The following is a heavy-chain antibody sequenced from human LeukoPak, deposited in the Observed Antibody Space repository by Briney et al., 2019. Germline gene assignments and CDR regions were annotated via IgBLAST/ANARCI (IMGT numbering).Heavy chain of an antibody. Sequence: GASVKVSCKASGYTFIGYYMHWVRQAPGQGLEWMGWINPNSGGTNYAQKFQGRVTMTRDTSISTAYMELSRLRSDDTAVYYCARVPYYYGSGSNDAFDIWGQGTMVAVSS. J-gene: IGHJ3*02. CDR3: ARVPYYYGSGSNDAFDI. CDR1: GYTFIGYY. D-gene: IGHD3-10*01. V-gene: IGHV1-2*02. CDR2: INPNSGGT.